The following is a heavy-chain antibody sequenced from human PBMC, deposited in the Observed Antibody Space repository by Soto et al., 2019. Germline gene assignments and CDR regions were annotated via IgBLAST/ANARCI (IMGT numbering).Heavy chain of an antibody. V-gene: IGHV4-31*03. CDR1: GGSISSGGYY. CDR3: ARRYAGNFDY. CDR2: IYYGGST. D-gene: IGHD6-13*01. J-gene: IGHJ4*02. Sequence: QGQLQESGPGLVKPSQTLSLTCTDSGGSISSGGYYWSWIRQHPGKGLEWIGYIYYGGSTYYNPSLRSRVTISVDTSKNQFSLKLSSVTAADTAVYYCARRYAGNFDYWGQGTLVTVSS.